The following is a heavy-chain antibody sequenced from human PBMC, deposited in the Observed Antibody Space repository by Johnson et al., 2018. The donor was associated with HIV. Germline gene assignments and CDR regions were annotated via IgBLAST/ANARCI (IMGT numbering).Heavy chain of an antibody. Sequence: AAGGVTISDSYMSWIRQAPGKGLEWVSVIYSGGSTYYADSVKGRFTISRDNSKNTLYLQMNSLRAEDTAGYYCARGGRNDAFDIWGQGTMVTVSS. J-gene: IGHJ3*02. D-gene: IGHD3-10*01. CDR3: ARGGRNDAFDI. V-gene: IGHV3-53*01. CDR2: IYSGGST. CDR1: GVTISDSY.